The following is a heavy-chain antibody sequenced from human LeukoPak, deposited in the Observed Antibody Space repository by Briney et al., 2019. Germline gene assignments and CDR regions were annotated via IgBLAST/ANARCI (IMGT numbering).Heavy chain of an antibody. CDR2: TYFSGRSNY. CDR3: ARDRQHSYGSVLDP. D-gene: IGHD5-18*01. V-gene: IGHV4-59*01. J-gene: IGHJ5*02. Sequence: SETLSLTCTVSGGSMSPYYWNWIRQPPGKGLEWIGETYFSGRSNYNYNPSLKSRVTISVDTSNSQFSLKMTSVTAADTAVYYCARDRQHSYGSVLDPWGRGTLVTVSS. CDR1: GGSMSPYY.